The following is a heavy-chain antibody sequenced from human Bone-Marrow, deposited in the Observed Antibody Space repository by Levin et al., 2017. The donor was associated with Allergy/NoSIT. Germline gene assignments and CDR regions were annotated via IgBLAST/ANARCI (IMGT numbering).Heavy chain of an antibody. V-gene: IGHV4-39*01. Sequence: SETLSLTCTVSGDSISSSSTSYWGWIRQAPGKGLDWIGNIYFTGSTDYSPSIRSQFTISIDTSKNQFSLRLTAVTAADTAIYYCARLSCDGDCHPGYFDAWGQGTPVIVSS. J-gene: IGHJ4*02. D-gene: IGHD2-21*02. CDR1: GDSISSSSTSY. CDR2: IYFTGST. CDR3: ARLSCDGDCHPGYFDA.